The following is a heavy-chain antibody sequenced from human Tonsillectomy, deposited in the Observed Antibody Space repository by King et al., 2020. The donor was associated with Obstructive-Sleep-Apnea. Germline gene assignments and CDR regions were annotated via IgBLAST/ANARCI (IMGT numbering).Heavy chain of an antibody. J-gene: IGHJ4*02. CDR3: ARGYSTSWYYFDY. Sequence: QLQESGPGLVKPSETLSLTCNVSGGSISTYYWSCIRQPPGKGLEWIGYVYYSGSTKYNPSLQIRVTISVDTSKNHFSLKLNSVTAADTAVYYCARGYSTSWYYFDYWGQGTQVTVSS. D-gene: IGHD6-13*01. CDR1: GGSISTYY. CDR2: VYYSGST. V-gene: IGHV4-59*01.